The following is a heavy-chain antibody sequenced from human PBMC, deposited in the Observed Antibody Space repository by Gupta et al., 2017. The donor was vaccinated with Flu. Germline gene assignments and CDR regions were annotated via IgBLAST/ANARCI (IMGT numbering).Heavy chain of an antibody. V-gene: IGHV3-23*01. J-gene: IGHJ5*02. CDR3: AKDLLPSYYDFWSGPTHGFDT. CDR2: MSAGGIT. Sequence: GLEWVSGMSAGGITYYIDSVKGRLTISRDDSKNTVFLQMNSLRAEDTGIYYCAKDLLPSYYDFWSGPTHGFDTWGQGTLVTVSS. D-gene: IGHD3-3*01.